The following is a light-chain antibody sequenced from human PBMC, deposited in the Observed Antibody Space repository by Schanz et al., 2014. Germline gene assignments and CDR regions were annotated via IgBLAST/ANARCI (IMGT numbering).Light chain of an antibody. CDR3: MQSRKDPYT. V-gene: IGKV2D-29*01. CDR2: EVS. Sequence: DVFLPQTPLSLSVPPGQPASISCKSTQSLLDSDGKTYLYWYLKRPGQPPQLLIQEVSNRFSGVPDRFSGSGSGTDFTLRISRVEAEDVGVYYCMQSRKDPYTFGQGTKVEIK. J-gene: IGKJ2*01. CDR1: QSLLDSDGKTY.